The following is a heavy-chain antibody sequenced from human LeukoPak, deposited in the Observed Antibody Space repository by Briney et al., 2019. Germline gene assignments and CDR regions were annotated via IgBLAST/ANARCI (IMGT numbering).Heavy chain of an antibody. CDR2: INHSGST. Sequence: PSETLSLTCAVYGGSFSGYYWSWIRQPPGKGLEWIGEINHSGSTNYNPSLKSRVTISVDTSKNQFSLKLSSVTAADTAVYYCARRRIQLWLRLGGYFDYWGQGTLVTVSS. V-gene: IGHV4-34*01. CDR1: GGSFSGYY. D-gene: IGHD5-18*01. J-gene: IGHJ4*02. CDR3: ARRRIQLWLRLGGYFDY.